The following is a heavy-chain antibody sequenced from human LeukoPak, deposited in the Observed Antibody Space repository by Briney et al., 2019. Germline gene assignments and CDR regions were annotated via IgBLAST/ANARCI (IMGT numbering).Heavy chain of an antibody. CDR3: ARDWELDDAFDI. D-gene: IGHD1-1*01. J-gene: IGHJ3*02. V-gene: IGHV4-59*01. CDR2: IYYSGST. Sequence: PSETLFLTCTVSGGSISSYYWSWIRQPPGKGLEWNGYIYYSGSTNYNPSLKSRVTISVDTSKNQFSLKLSSVAAADTAVYYCARDWELDDAFDIWGQGTMVTVSS. CDR1: GGSISSYY.